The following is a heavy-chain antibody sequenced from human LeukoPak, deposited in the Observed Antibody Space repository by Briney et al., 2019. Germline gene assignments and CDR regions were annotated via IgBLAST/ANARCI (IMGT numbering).Heavy chain of an antibody. Sequence: SETLSLTCAVYGGSFSGYYWSWIRQPPGKGLEWMGEINHSGSTNYNPSLKSGVTISVDTSKKQFSLTLSSVTAADTAVYYCARARFAIRGVIDYWGQGTLVTVPS. D-gene: IGHD3-10*01. CDR1: GGSFSGYY. J-gene: IGHJ4*02. CDR3: ARARFAIRGVIDY. V-gene: IGHV4-34*01. CDR2: INHSGST.